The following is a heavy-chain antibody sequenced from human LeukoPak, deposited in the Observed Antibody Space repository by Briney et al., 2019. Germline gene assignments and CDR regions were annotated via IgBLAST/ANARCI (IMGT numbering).Heavy chain of an antibody. CDR2: INPNSGGT. D-gene: IGHD2-15*01. CDR3: ARGSCSGGSCYGFYYYYYYMDV. V-gene: IGHV1-2*02. J-gene: IGHJ6*03. Sequence: ASVKVSCKASGYTFTGYYMHWVRQAPGQGLEWMGWINPNSGGTNYAQKFQGRVTMTRDTSISTAYMELSRLRSDDTAVYYCARGSCSGGSCYGFYYYYYYMDVWGKGTTVTVSS. CDR1: GYTFTGYY.